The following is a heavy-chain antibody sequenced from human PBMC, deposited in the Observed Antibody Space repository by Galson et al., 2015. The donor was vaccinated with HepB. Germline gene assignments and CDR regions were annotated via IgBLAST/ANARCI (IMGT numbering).Heavy chain of an antibody. Sequence: SVKVSCKASGYTFTSYGISWVRQAPGQGLEWMGWISAYNGNTNYARKLQGRVTMTTDTSTSTAYMELRSLRSDDTAVYYCARVMGGLGHIVVVTAPPFDYWGQGTLVTVSS. D-gene: IGHD2-21*02. J-gene: IGHJ4*02. CDR1: GYTFTSYG. CDR3: ARVMGGLGHIVVVTAPPFDY. V-gene: IGHV1-18*04. CDR2: ISAYNGNT.